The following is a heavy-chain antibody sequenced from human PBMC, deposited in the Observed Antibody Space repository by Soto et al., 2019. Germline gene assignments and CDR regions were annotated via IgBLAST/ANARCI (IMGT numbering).Heavy chain of an antibody. CDR1: GGSISSGGYY. V-gene: IGHV4-31*03. D-gene: IGHD3-10*01. J-gene: IGHJ5*02. Sequence: QVQLQESGPGLVKPSQTLSLTCTVSGGSISSGGYYWSWIRQHPGKGLEWIGYIYYSGSTYYNPSLKGRVTISVDTSKNQFSLKLSSVTAADTAVYYCARDSVRSGSYYYNWFDPWGQGTLVTVSS. CDR3: ARDSVRSGSYYYNWFDP. CDR2: IYYSGST.